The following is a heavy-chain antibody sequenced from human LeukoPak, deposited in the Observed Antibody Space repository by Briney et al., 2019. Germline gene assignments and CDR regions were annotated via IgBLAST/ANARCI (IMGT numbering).Heavy chain of an antibody. CDR3: HIMITFGGVIKNDY. D-gene: IGHD3-16*02. CDR1: GFTFSSYG. Sequence: PGGSLRLSCAASGFTFSSYGMSWVRQAPGKGPEWVSAISGSGGSTYYADSVKGRFTISRDNSKNTLYLQMNSLRAEDTAVYCCHIMITFGGVIKNDYWGQGTRVTVSS. V-gene: IGHV3-23*01. J-gene: IGHJ4*02. CDR2: ISGSGGST.